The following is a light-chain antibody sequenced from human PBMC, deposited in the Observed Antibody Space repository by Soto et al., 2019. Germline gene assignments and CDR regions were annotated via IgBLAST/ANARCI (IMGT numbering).Light chain of an antibody. J-gene: IGKJ1*01. Sequence: DIQMTQSPSSQSASVGDRVTITCRASQSIGNNLNWYQQKPGKAPKLLIYEASTLQSGVPSRVSGRGSGTDFTLTISSLQPEDFATYYCEQSYRTPPTFGQGTKVEI. CDR2: EAS. V-gene: IGKV1-39*01. CDR1: QSIGNN. CDR3: EQSYRTPPT.